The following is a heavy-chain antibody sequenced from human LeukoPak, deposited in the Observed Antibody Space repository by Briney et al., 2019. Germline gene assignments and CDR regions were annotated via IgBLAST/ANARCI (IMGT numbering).Heavy chain of an antibody. D-gene: IGHD4-17*01. CDR1: GFTFSSYA. Sequence: PGGSLRLSCAASGFTFSSYAMHWVRQAPGKGLEYVSAISSNGGSTYYANSVKGRFTISRDNSKNTLCLQMGSLRAEDMAVYYCARHGDYGGNWFDPWGQGTLVTVSS. V-gene: IGHV3-64*01. CDR3: ARHGDYGGNWFDP. CDR2: ISSNGGST. J-gene: IGHJ5*02.